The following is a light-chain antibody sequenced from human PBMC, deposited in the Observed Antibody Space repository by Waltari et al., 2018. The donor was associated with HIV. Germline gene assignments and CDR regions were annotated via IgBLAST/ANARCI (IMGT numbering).Light chain of an antibody. Sequence: QSVLTQPPSVSGAPGQRVTISCTGSTSNIRGHPVHWFRQLPGAAPKRLIYAADVRPSGVSDRFSGSKSDTSASLAIAGLQAEDEADYYCQSYDDTVSLEVFGGGTRLTVL. CDR3: QSYDDTVSLEV. J-gene: IGLJ2*01. CDR1: TSNIRGHP. V-gene: IGLV1-40*01. CDR2: AAD.